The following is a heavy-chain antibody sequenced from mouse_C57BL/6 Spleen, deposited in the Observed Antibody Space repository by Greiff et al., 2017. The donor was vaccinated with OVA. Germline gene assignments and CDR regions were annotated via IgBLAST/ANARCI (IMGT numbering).Heavy chain of an antibody. Sequence: QVQLQQSGPGLVQPSQSLSITCTVSGFSLTSYGVHWVRQSPGKGLEWLGVIWSGGSTDYNAAFISRLSISKDNSKSQVFFKMNSLQADDTAIYYRAGTTVAGDYAMDYWGQGTSVTVSS. CDR1: GFSLTSYG. V-gene: IGHV2-2*01. J-gene: IGHJ4*01. CDR2: IWSGGST. D-gene: IGHD1-1*01. CDR3: AGTTVAGDYAMDY.